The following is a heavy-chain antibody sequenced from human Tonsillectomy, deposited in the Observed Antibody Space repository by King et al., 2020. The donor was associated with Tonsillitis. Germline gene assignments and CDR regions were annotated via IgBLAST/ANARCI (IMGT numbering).Heavy chain of an antibody. CDR3: ARDRGYCTGGSCYSEGLNP. J-gene: IGHJ5*02. D-gene: IGHD2-15*01. Sequence: QLVQSGAEVKKPGASVKVSCKASGYTFTNHLIMWVRQAPGHGLEWMGWISNYNGNTNYAQKPQGRVTMTTDTSTSTAYMELRHLRSDDTAVYYCARDRGYCTGGSCYSEGLNPWGQGTLVTVSS. CDR2: ISNYNGNT. CDR1: GYTFTNHL. V-gene: IGHV1-18*01.